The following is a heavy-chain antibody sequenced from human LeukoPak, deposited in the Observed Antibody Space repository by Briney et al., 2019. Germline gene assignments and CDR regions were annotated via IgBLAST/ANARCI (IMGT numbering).Heavy chain of an antibody. CDR1: GGTFSSYA. Sequence: GASVKVSCKASGGTFSSYAISWVRQAPGQGLEWMGRIIPILGIANYAQKFQGRVTITADKSTSTAYMELSSLRSEDTAVYYCARHPGVVVAANWFDPWGQGTLVTVSS. V-gene: IGHV1-69*04. J-gene: IGHJ5*02. D-gene: IGHD2-15*01. CDR3: ARHPGVVVAANWFDP. CDR2: IIPILGIA.